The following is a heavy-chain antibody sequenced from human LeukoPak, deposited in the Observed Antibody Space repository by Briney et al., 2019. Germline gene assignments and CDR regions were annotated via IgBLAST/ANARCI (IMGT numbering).Heavy chain of an antibody. CDR2: ISSSGSTI. Sequence: GGSLRLSCAASGFTFSSYEMNWVRQAPGKGLEWVSYISSSGSTIYYADSVKGRFTISRDNAKNSLYLQMNSLRAGDTAVYYCAKSGYNRFDYWGQGTLVTVSS. D-gene: IGHD5-24*01. J-gene: IGHJ4*02. CDR1: GFTFSSYE. CDR3: AKSGYNRFDY. V-gene: IGHV3-48*03.